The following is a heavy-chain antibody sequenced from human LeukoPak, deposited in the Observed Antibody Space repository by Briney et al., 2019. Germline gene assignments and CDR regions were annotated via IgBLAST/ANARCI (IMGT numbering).Heavy chain of an antibody. J-gene: IGHJ4*02. D-gene: IGHD2-2*01. Sequence: PGGSLRPSCAASGFTFSSYGTHWVRQAPGKGLEWVAIIWYDGSNKYYADSVKGRFTVSKDNSKNTLYLQMNSLRAEDTAVYYCATDQYHLPDYWGQGTLVTVSS. CDR2: IWYDGSNK. CDR3: ATDQYHLPDY. CDR1: GFTFSSYG. V-gene: IGHV3-33*01.